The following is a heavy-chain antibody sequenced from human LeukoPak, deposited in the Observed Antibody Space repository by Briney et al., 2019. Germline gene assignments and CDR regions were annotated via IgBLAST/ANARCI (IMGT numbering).Heavy chain of an antibody. V-gene: IGHV3-21*01. Sequence: GGSLRLSCAASGFTFSNYWMSWVRQAPGKGLEWVSSISSSSSYIYYADSVKGRFTISRDNAKNSLYLQMNSLRAEDTAVYYCARDAPLYCSGGSCYSENDAFDIWGQGTMVTVSS. CDR2: ISSSSSYI. CDR1: GFTFSNYW. J-gene: IGHJ3*02. D-gene: IGHD2-15*01. CDR3: ARDAPLYCSGGSCYSENDAFDI.